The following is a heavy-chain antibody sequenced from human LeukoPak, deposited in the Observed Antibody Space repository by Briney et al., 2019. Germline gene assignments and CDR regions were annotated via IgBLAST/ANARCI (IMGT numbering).Heavy chain of an antibody. D-gene: IGHD5-24*01. CDR2: INSDGSSR. CDR3: ARGTWATLYYYYMDV. J-gene: IGHJ6*03. Sequence: GGSLRLSCAASGFTFSSYWMHWVRQVPGKGLVWVSRINSDGSSRSYVDSVMGRFTISRDNAKNTLYLQLDSLRAEDTAVYYCARGTWATLYYYYMDVWGKGTTVTISS. CDR1: GFTFSSYW. V-gene: IGHV3-74*01.